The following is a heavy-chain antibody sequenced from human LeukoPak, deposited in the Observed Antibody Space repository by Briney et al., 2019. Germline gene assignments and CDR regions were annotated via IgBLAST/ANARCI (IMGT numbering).Heavy chain of an antibody. Sequence: SETLSLTCTVSGGSISTSNYYWSWIRQPPGKGLEWIGYIYYSGSTNYNPSLKSRVTISVDTSKNQFSLKLSSVTAADTAVYYCARGGSRETDYWGQGTLVTVSS. V-gene: IGHV4-61*01. J-gene: IGHJ4*02. CDR1: GGSISTSNYY. D-gene: IGHD5-12*01. CDR3: ARGGSRETDY. CDR2: IYYSGST.